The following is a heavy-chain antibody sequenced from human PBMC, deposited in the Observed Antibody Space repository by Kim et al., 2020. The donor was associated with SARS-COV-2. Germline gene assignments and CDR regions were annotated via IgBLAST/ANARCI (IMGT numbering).Heavy chain of an antibody. D-gene: IGHD3-10*01. Sequence: SETLSLTCTVSGDSVSSLSYYWSWIRQSPGSGLEWIAYVYYTGSTNYNPSLNSRVTISVDTSKNQFSLKLTSVTAADTAVYYCARAMVRGFIDYWGQGTPVTVSS. V-gene: IGHV4-61*01. CDR3: ARAMVRGFIDY. CDR1: GDSVSSLSYY. J-gene: IGHJ4*02. CDR2: VYYTGST.